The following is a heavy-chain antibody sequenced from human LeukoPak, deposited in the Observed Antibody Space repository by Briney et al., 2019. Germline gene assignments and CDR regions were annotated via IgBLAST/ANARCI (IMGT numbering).Heavy chain of an antibody. J-gene: IGHJ1*01. CDR3: ASESSAQGFFQH. V-gene: IGHV4-34*01. CDR1: GGSFSGYY. Sequence: SETLSLTCAVYGGSFSGYYWSWIRQPPGKGLEWIGEINHSGSTNYNPSLKSRVTISVDTSKNQFSLKLSSVTAADTAVYYCASESSAQGFFQHWGQGTLVTVSS. CDR2: INHSGST. D-gene: IGHD3-10*01.